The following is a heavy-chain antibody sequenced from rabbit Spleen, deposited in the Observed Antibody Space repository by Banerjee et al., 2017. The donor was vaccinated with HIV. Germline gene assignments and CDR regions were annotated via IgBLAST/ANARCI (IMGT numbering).Heavy chain of an antibody. V-gene: IGHV1S40*01. Sequence: QSLEESGGDLVKPGASLTLTCTASGVSFSYSSYMCWVRQAPGKGLEWIACIDAGSSGFPYFATWAKGRFTISKTSSTTVTLQMTRLTAADTATYFCARDTSSSFSSYGMDLWGPGTLVTVS. CDR2: IDAGSSGFP. CDR3: ARDTSSSFSSYGMDL. J-gene: IGHJ6*01. CDR1: GVSFSYSSY. D-gene: IGHD1-1*01.